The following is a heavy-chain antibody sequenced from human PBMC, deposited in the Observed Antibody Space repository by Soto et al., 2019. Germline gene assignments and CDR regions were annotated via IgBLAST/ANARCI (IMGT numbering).Heavy chain of an antibody. V-gene: IGHV3-23*01. D-gene: IGHD1-1*01. J-gene: IGHJ4*02. CDR2: VSGGSGAT. CDR1: GFSYSTYG. Sequence: PGGSLRLSCAVSGFSYSTYGVSWVRQAPGKGLEWVCGVSGGSGATHYRDSVGGRFTITGDESRNTVYLQMHSLRVEDTAVYYCTRWNGYGDLWGQGTLVTVSS. CDR3: TRWNGYGDL.